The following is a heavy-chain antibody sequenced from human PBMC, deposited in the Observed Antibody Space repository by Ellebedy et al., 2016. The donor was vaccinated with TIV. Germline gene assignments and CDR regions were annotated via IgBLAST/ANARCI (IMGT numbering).Heavy chain of an antibody. CDR1: GGSISSYY. CDR2: IYYSGST. Sequence: SETLSLXXTVSGGSISSYYWSWIRQPPGKGLEWIAYIYYSGSTNYNPSLKSRVTISVDTSKNQFSLKLSSVTAADTAVYYCARDRRLLYAFDIWGQGTMVTVSS. D-gene: IGHD6-25*01. CDR3: ARDRRLLYAFDI. J-gene: IGHJ3*02. V-gene: IGHV4-59*01.